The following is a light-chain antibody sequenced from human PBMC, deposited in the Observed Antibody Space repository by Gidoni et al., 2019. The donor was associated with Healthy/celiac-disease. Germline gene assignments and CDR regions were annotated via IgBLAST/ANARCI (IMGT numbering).Light chain of an antibody. J-gene: IGKJ1*01. Sequence: DIQMTQSPSSLSASVGDRVTITCRASKSISSYLNWYQQKPGKAPKLLIYAASSLQSGVPSRFSGSGSGTDFTLTISSLQPEDFATYYCQQSYSTPPTFXHXTKVEIK. CDR2: AAS. CDR1: KSISSY. V-gene: IGKV1-39*01. CDR3: QQSYSTPPT.